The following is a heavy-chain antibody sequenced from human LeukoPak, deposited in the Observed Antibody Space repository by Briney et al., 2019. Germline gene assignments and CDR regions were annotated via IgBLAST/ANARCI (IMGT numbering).Heavy chain of an antibody. CDR2: IGISSGNT. J-gene: IGHJ2*01. CDR3: ARDYLDWYFDL. Sequence: PGGSLRLSCAASGFTFSDYSMNWVRQAPGKGLEWISYIGISSGNTKYADSVKGRFTISGDKAKNSLYLQMNSLRAEDTAVYYCARDYLDWYFDLWGRGTLVTVSS. CDR1: GFTFSDYS. V-gene: IGHV3-48*01.